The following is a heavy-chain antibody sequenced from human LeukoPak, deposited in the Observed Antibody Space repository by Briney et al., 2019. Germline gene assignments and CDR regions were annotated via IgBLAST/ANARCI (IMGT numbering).Heavy chain of an antibody. V-gene: IGHV1-8*03. Sequence: ASVKVSCKASGYTFTTYDINWVRQAPGQGLEWMGWMNPNSGNTDLVQKFQGRVTFTRDTTMRTAYMELSSLRSGDTAVYFCARGASRSFDYWGQGTLVTVSS. CDR3: ARGASRSFDY. J-gene: IGHJ4*02. CDR2: MNPNSGNT. CDR1: GYTFTTYD.